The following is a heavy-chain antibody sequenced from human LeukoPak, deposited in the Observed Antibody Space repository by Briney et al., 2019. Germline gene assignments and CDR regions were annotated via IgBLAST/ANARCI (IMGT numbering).Heavy chain of an antibody. D-gene: IGHD5-12*01. CDR2: IYYSGST. V-gene: IGHV4-39*01. CDR1: GGSISTSSYY. J-gene: IGHJ5*02. CDR3: ARHPKYSGYDRWFDP. Sequence: SETLSLTCTVSGGSISTSSYYWGWIRQPPGEGLEWIGSIYYSGSTYYNPSLKSRVTISLDTSKNQFSLRLSSVTAADTAVYYCARHPKYSGYDRWFDPWGQGTLVTVSS.